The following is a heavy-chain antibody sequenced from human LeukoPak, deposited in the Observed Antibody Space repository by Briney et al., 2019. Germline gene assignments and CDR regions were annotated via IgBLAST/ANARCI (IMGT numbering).Heavy chain of an antibody. D-gene: IGHD1-26*01. CDR1: GGSMRNYY. J-gene: IGHJ4*02. CDR3: ARVDYSGRYYYFDY. Sequence: SSETLSLTYTVSGGSMRNYYWSWIRQPPGKGLEWIGDIYYSGSPDYNPSFNRRVTISVDSSNNQFSLKLSSVTAADTAVYYCARVDYSGRYYYFDYWGQGTLVTVSS. CDR2: IYYSGSP. V-gene: IGHV4-59*01.